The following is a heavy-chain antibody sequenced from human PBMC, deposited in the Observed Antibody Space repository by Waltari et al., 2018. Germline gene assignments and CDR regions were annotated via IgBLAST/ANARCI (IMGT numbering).Heavy chain of an antibody. Sequence: QLQLQESGPGLVKPSETLSLTCTVSGGSISSSSYSWGWIRQPPGKGLVWIGSIYYSGMTYYNPALKGRVTRSVDTSKNQFSLKLSSVTAADTAGYYCARVGGNFDYWGQGTLVTVSS. J-gene: IGHJ4*02. V-gene: IGHV4-39*07. CDR1: GGSISSSSYS. CDR2: IYYSGMT. CDR3: ARVGGNFDY.